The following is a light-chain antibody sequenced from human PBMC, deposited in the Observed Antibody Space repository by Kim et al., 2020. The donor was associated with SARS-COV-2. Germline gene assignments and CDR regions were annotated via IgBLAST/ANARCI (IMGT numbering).Light chain of an antibody. CDR3: QQNNNWPPGA. Sequence: IVMTQSPDTLSVSPGESATLSCRASQNVRSNLAWYQQKPGQAPRLLIYGASSRATGIPARFSGSGSGTEFTLTISSLQSEDFAVYYCQQNNNWPPGAFGGGTNVEI. J-gene: IGKJ4*01. CDR2: GAS. CDR1: QNVRSN. V-gene: IGKV3-15*01.